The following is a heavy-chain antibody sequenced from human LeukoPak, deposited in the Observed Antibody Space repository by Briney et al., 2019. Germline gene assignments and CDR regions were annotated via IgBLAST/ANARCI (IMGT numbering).Heavy chain of an antibody. CDR3: ARRSSSGYLDY. J-gene: IGHJ4*02. D-gene: IGHD3-22*01. V-gene: IGHV4-4*07. CDR1: GGSISSYH. Sequence: PSETLSLTCTVSGGSISSYHWSWIRQPAGKGLEWIGHIYTPGSTKYNPSLKSRVTMSVDTSKNQFSLKLSSVTAADTAVYYCARRSSSGYLDYWGQGTLVTVSS. CDR2: IYTPGST.